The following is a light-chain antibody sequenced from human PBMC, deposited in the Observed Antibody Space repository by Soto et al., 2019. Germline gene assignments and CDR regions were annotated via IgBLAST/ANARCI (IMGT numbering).Light chain of an antibody. J-gene: IGLJ2*01. CDR1: GSDVGGFNY. CDR3: SSYTHSATLV. V-gene: IGLV2-14*01. CDR2: DVT. Sequence: QSVLTQPASVSGSPGQSITVSCTGTGSDVGGFNYVSWYQQHPGKAPKLMIYDVTNRPSGVSNRFSGSKSGNTASLTVSGLQAEDEADYYCSSYTHSATLVFGGGTKVTVL.